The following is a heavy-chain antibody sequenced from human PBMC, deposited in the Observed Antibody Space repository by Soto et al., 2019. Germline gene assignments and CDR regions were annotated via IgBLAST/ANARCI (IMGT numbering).Heavy chain of an antibody. Sequence: ASVKVSCKASGGTFSSYAISWVRQAPGQGLEWMGGIIPIFGTANYAQKFQGRVTITADESTSTAYMELSSLRSEDTAVYYCARNSVQALGKTSIVVVVAATGRDYYYGMDVWGQGTTVTVSS. V-gene: IGHV1-69*13. J-gene: IGHJ6*02. CDR1: GGTFSSYA. D-gene: IGHD2-15*01. CDR3: ARNSVQALGKTSIVVVVAATGRDYYYGMDV. CDR2: IIPIFGTA.